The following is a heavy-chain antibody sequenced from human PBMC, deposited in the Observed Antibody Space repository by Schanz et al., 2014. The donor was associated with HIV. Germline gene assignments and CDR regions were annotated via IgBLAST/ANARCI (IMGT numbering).Heavy chain of an antibody. CDR2: IWYDGSKK. CDR1: GFTFSNYG. V-gene: IGHV3-33*01. Sequence: QVQLVESGGGVVQSGRSLRLSCAASGFTFSNYGMHWVRQAPGKGLEWVAVIWYDGSKKYYEDSVKGRVTISRDNSKKTLYLQMNSLRAEDTAVYYCARGNRHSYYDLWSGDNGFDPWGQGTLVTVSS. CDR3: ARGNRHSYYDLWSGDNGFDP. D-gene: IGHD3-3*01. J-gene: IGHJ5*02.